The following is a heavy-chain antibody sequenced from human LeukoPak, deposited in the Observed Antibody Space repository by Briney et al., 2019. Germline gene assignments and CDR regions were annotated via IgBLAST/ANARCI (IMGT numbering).Heavy chain of an antibody. CDR3: ATYTVVTPLVDY. V-gene: IGHV3-53*01. CDR1: GFTVSSSY. J-gene: IGHJ4*02. D-gene: IGHD4-23*01. CDR2: IYSGGST. Sequence: GGSLRLSCAASGFTVSSSYMSWVRQAPGKGLEWVSVIYSGGSTYYADSVKGRFTISRDNSKNTLYLQMNSLRAEDTAVYYCATYTVVTPLVDYWGQGTLVTVSS.